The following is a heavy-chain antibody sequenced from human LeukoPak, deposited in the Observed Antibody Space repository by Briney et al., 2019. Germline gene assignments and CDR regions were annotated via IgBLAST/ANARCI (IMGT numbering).Heavy chain of an antibody. CDR3: AKDWAWGSSSWYYWVDY. D-gene: IGHD6-13*01. Sequence: GGSLRLSCAASGFTFSSYAMSWVRQAPGKGLEWVSAICGSGGSTYSADAVKGRFTISRDNSKTTLYLQTNSLRAEDTAVYYCAKDWAWGSSSWYYWVDYWGQGTLVTVSS. CDR1: GFTFSSYA. CDR2: ICGSGGST. J-gene: IGHJ4*02. V-gene: IGHV3-23*01.